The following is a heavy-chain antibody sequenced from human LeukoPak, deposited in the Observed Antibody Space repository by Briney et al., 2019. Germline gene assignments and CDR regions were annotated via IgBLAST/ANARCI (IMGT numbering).Heavy chain of an antibody. CDR2: ISSSSSYI. CDR3: ARDPPWTGDFDY. J-gene: IGHJ4*02. D-gene: IGHD1-1*01. Sequence: GGSLRLSCAASGFTFSSYSMNWVRQAPGKGLEWVSSISSSSSYIYYADSVKGRFTISRDNAKNSLYLQMNSLRAEDTAVYYCARDPPWTGDFDYWGQGTLVTVSS. V-gene: IGHV3-21*01. CDR1: GFTFSSYS.